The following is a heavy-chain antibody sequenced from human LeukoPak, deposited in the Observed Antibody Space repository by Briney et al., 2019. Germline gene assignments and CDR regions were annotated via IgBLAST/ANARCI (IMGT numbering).Heavy chain of an antibody. CDR2: IYYSGSI. Sequence: SETLSLTCTVSGGSFTSYYWSWIRQPPGKGLEWIGYIYYSGSINYNPSLKSRVTISLDTSKNQFSLKLNSVTAADTAVYYCARGSYGSFDSWGQGTLVTVSS. CDR3: ARGSYGSFDS. J-gene: IGHJ4*02. V-gene: IGHV4-59*01. D-gene: IGHD1-26*01. CDR1: GGSFTSYY.